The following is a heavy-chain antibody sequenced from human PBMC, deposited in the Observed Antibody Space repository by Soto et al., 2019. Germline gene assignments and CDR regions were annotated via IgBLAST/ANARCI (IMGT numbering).Heavy chain of an antibody. Sequence: PGGSLRLSCAASGFTFSDYYMSWIRQAPGKGLEWVSYISSSGSTIYYADSLKGRFTMSRDNAKNSLYLQMNSLRAEDTAVYYCARDTRLRYFDWSRSADAFDIWGQGTMVTVSS. CDR1: GFTFSDYY. CDR3: ARDTRLRYFDWSRSADAFDI. V-gene: IGHV3-11*04. CDR2: ISSSGSTI. J-gene: IGHJ3*02. D-gene: IGHD3-9*01.